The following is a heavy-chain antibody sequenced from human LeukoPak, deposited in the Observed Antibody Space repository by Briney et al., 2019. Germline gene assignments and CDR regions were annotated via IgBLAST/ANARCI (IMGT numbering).Heavy chain of an antibody. CDR1: GYSISSGYY. Sequence: SETLSLTCTVSGYSISSGYYWVWIRQPPGKGLEWIGSIHHSGSTYYNPSLKRRVAMSLDTSRNHFSLRLSSVTAADTAAYYCARRHCTSTSCYYFDSWGQGTLVTVSS. CDR3: ARRHCTSTSCYYFDS. CDR2: IHHSGST. D-gene: IGHD2-2*01. J-gene: IGHJ4*02. V-gene: IGHV4-38-2*02.